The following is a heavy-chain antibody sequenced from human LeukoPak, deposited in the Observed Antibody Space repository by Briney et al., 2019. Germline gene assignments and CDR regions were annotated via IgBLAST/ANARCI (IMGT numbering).Heavy chain of an antibody. Sequence: GGSLRLSCAASGFTFSSYGMHWVRQAPGKELEWVAVISYDGSNKYYADSVKGRFTISRDNSKNTLYLQMNSLRAEDTAVYYCARGSYFDYWGQGTLVTVSS. J-gene: IGHJ4*02. CDR3: ARGSYFDY. V-gene: IGHV3-30*03. CDR2: ISYDGSNK. CDR1: GFTFSSYG.